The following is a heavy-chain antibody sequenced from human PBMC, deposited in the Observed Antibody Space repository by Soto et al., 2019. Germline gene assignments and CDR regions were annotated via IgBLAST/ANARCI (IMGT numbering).Heavy chain of an antibody. J-gene: IGHJ6*02. Sequence: EVQLVESGGGLVQPGGSLRLSCEASGFTFRNYDMHWVRQGTGKGLEWVSGISAAGDPDYADSVEGRVTISRENAQNTVFLQMNSLRVGDTAVYYCARTDRDFYGLDVWGQGTTVIVSS. V-gene: IGHV3-13*05. CDR2: ISAAGDP. CDR1: GFTFRNYD. CDR3: ARTDRDFYGLDV.